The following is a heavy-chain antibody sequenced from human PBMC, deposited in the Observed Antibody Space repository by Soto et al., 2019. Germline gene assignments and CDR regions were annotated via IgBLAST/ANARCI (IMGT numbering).Heavy chain of an antibody. Sequence: EVQLVESGGGLVQPGGSLRLSCAASGFTFSSYSMNWVRQAPGKGLEWVSYISSSSSTIYYADSVKGRFTISRDNAKNSLYLQMNSLRDEDTAVYYSARESRITMIVVVIGGDDAFDIWGQGTMVTVSS. CDR1: GFTFSSYS. CDR3: ARESRITMIVVVIGGDDAFDI. J-gene: IGHJ3*02. CDR2: ISSSSSTI. V-gene: IGHV3-48*02. D-gene: IGHD3-22*01.